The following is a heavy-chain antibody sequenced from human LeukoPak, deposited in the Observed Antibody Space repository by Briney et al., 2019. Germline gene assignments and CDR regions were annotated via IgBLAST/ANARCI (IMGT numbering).Heavy chain of an antibody. V-gene: IGHV3-74*01. Sequence: GGSLRLSCTTSEFTFDNHWMHWVRQVPGKGLVWVSRIDTDGTTTDYADSVKGRFTISRDNAKNTLYLQMNSLRAEDTAVYYCARTNTASLSFDYWGQGTLVTVSS. CDR3: ARTNTASLSFDY. CDR1: EFTFDNHW. J-gene: IGHJ4*02. D-gene: IGHD5-18*01. CDR2: IDTDGTTT.